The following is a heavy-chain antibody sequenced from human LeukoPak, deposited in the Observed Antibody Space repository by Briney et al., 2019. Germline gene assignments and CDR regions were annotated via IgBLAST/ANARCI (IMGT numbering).Heavy chain of an antibody. Sequence: GGSLRLSCAASGFTFSSYAMHWARQAPGKGLEWVAVISYDGSNKYYADSVKGRFTISRDNSKNTLYLQMNSLRAEDTAVYYCARDHYDFWSGYYTVDYWGQGTLVTVSS. CDR3: ARDHYDFWSGYYTVDY. V-gene: IGHV3-30-3*01. J-gene: IGHJ4*02. CDR1: GFTFSSYA. D-gene: IGHD3-3*01. CDR2: ISYDGSNK.